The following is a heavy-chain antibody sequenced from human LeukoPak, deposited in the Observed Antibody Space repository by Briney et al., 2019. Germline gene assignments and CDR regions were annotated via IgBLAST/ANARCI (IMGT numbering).Heavy chain of an antibody. CDR2: IHYTGKN. CDR3: AKWHERLLAFDS. Sequence: SETLSLTCTVSGGSISSYYWSWIRQPPGKGLEWIGYIHYTGKNYYNPSLKSRITMSVDTSKSQFSLKLSSVTTADTAVYYCAKWHERLLAFDSWGQGALVTVSS. CDR1: GGSISSYY. D-gene: IGHD1-1*01. J-gene: IGHJ4*02. V-gene: IGHV4-59*01.